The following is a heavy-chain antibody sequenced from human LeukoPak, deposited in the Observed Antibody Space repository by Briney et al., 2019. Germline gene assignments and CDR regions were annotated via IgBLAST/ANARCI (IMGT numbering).Heavy chain of an antibody. CDR3: AKDPTFGGVIGTFDY. V-gene: IGHV3-30*18. J-gene: IGHJ4*02. D-gene: IGHD3-16*02. CDR1: GFTFSSYG. Sequence: GGSLRLSCAASGFTFSSYGMLWVREAPGKGVEGVAVISYDVSNKYYADSVKGRFTISRDNSKNTLYLQMNSLRAEDTAVYYCAKDPTFGGVIGTFDYWGKGTLVTVSS. CDR2: ISYDVSNK.